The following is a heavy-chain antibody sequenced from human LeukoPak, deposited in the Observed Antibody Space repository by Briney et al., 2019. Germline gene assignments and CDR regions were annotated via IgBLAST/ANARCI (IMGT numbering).Heavy chain of an antibody. V-gene: IGHV3-23*01. Sequence: PGGSLRLSCAASGFTFSGYAMTWVRQAPGEGLEWVSSITGSGDYTYYIDSVKGRFTISRDNSKNILYLQMNSLRGEDTALYYCAKDGLYYDGSAHVYYFDYWGQGTLVAVSS. CDR2: ITGSGDYT. J-gene: IGHJ4*02. CDR1: GFTFSGYA. D-gene: IGHD3-22*01. CDR3: AKDGLYYDGSAHVYYFDY.